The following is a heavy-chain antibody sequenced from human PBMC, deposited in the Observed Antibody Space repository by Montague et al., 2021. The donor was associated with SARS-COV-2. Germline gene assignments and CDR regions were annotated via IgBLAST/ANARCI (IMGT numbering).Heavy chain of an antibody. J-gene: IGHJ4*02. D-gene: IGHD2-15*01. V-gene: IGHV4-59*08. CDR1: GGSISSFY. CDR3: ARRYSATLHAVY. Sequence: SETLSLTCTVSGGSISSFYWSWFRQPPGKGLEWIGYISDSGSTNYNPSLTSRVTISVGTSKNQFSLKLNSVTAADTAVYYCARRYSATLHAVYWGQGTLVTVSS. CDR2: ISDSGST.